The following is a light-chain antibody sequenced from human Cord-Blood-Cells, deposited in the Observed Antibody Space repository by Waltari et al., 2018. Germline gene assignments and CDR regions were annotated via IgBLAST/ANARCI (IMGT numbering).Light chain of an antibody. V-gene: IGLV2-14*01. CDR3: SSYTSSSTYV. CDR2: EVS. CDR1: SSDVGGYNY. J-gene: IGLJ1*01. Sequence: QSALTQPASVSGSPGQSITISCTGTSSDVGGYNYVSWYQQHPGKAPKLMIYEVSNRPSVVFTRFSCSKSGNTASLTISGLQAEDEADYYCSSYTSSSTYVFGTGTKVTVL.